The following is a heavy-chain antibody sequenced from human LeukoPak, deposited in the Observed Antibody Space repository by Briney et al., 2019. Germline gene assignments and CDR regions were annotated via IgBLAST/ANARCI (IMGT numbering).Heavy chain of an antibody. CDR1: GYTFTGYY. CDR3: ASFKVGA. D-gene: IGHD3-10*01. V-gene: IGHV1-2*02. CDR2: SNPNSGGT. J-gene: IGHJ5*02. Sequence: ASVKVSCKASGYTFTGYYIHWVRQAPGQGLEWMGWSNPNSGGTSYAQRFQGRVTMTRDTSISTAYMVLSRLRSDDTAVYYCASFKVGAWGQGTLVTVSS.